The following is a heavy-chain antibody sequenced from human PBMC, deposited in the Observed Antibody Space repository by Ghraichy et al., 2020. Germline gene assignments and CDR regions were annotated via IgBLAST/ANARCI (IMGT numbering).Heavy chain of an antibody. CDR1: GYTYTGNY. D-gene: IGHD2-2*02. CDR3: ARDARVFCSISCYSWYFDL. V-gene: IGHV1-2*02. CDR2: INPNSGVT. J-gene: IGHJ2*01. Sequence: ASVKVSCKASGYTYTGNYMHWVRQAPGQGLEWMGWINPNSGVTNYAQKFQGRVTMTRDTSINTAYMELRRLRSDDTAVYYCARDARVFCSISCYSWYFDLWGRGTLVTVSS.